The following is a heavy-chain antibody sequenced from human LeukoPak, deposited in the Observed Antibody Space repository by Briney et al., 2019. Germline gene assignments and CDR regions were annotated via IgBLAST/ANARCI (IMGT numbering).Heavy chain of an antibody. D-gene: IGHD4-17*01. V-gene: IGHV4-34*01. CDR2: INHSGST. Sequence: SETLSLTCAVYGGSSSGYYWSWIRQPPGKGLEWIGEINHSGSTNYNPSLKSRVTISVDTSKNQFSLKLSSVTAADTAVYYCARGPLYGQRYWGQGTLVTVSS. CDR1: GGSSSGYY. J-gene: IGHJ4*02. CDR3: ARGPLYGQRY.